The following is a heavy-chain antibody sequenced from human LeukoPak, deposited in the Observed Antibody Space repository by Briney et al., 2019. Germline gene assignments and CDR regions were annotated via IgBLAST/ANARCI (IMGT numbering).Heavy chain of an antibody. Sequence: GRSLRLSCAASGFTFSNYWMSWVRQAPGKGLEWVANIKQDGSERYYVDSVKGRFTISRDNSKNTLYLQMNSLRAEDTAVYYCAISGSYWAWAHWGQGTLVTISS. CDR3: AISGSYWAWAH. D-gene: IGHD1-26*01. V-gene: IGHV3-7*03. CDR1: GFTFSNYW. J-gene: IGHJ4*02. CDR2: IKQDGSER.